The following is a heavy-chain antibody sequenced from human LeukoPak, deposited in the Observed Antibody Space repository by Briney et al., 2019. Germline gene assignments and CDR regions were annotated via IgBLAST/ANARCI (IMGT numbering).Heavy chain of an antibody. V-gene: IGHV4-61*02. CDR1: GGSISSCTYS. CDR2: IYTSGST. CDR3: ARDSSSWYWFDP. J-gene: IGHJ5*02. Sequence: SETLSLTCSVSGGSISSCTYSWGWIRQPAGKGLEWIGRIYTSGSTNYNPSLKSRVTMSVDTSKNQFSLKLSSVTAADTAVYYCARDSSSWYWFDPWGQGTLVTVSS. D-gene: IGHD6-13*01.